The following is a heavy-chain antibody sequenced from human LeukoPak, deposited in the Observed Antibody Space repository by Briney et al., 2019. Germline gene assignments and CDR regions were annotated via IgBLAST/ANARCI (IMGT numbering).Heavy chain of an antibody. CDR2: ISSSSSYI. CDR1: GFTFSSYS. J-gene: IGHJ4*02. V-gene: IGHV3-21*01. CDR3: ARDIPGVGATDC. Sequence: GGSLRLSCAASGFTFSSYSMNWVRQAPGKGLEWVSSISSSSSYIYYADSVKGRFTISRDNAKNSLYLQMNSLRAEDTAVYYCARDIPGVGATDCRGQGTLVTVSS. D-gene: IGHD1-26*01.